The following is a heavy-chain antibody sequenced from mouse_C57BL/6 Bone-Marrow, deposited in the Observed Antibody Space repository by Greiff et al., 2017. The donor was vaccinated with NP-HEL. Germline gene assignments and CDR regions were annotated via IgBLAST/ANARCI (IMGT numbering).Heavy chain of an antibody. V-gene: IGHV14-3*01. CDR1: GFNIKNTY. CDR3: ASPFITTVVATFFYYAMDY. Sequence: EVQLQESVAELVRPGASVKLSCTASGFNIKNTYMHWVKQRPEQGLEWIGRIDPANGTTKYAPKFQGKAPITADTSSNTAYLQTSSLTSEDTAIYYCASPFITTVVATFFYYAMDYWGQGTSVTVSS. D-gene: IGHD1-1*01. CDR2: IDPANGTT. J-gene: IGHJ4*01.